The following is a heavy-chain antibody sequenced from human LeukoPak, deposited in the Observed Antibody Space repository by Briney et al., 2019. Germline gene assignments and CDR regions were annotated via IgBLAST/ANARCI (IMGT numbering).Heavy chain of an antibody. CDR1: GGSISSYY. J-gene: IGHJ4*02. Sequence: SETLSLTCTVSGGSISSYYWSWIRQPPGKGLEWIGHIYYSGSTNYNPSLKSRVTISVDTSKNQFSLKLSSVTAAVTAVYYCARATGYSYGHDYWGQGTLVTVSS. V-gene: IGHV4-59*01. CDR2: IYYSGST. D-gene: IGHD5-18*01. CDR3: ARATGYSYGHDY.